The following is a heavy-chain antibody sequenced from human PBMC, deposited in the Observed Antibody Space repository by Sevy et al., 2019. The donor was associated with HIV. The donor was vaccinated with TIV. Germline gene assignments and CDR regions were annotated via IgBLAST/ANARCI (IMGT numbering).Heavy chain of an antibody. CDR1: GFTFNSYW. J-gene: IGHJ6*02. V-gene: IGHV3-7*01. Sequence: GGSLRLSCAASGFTFNSYWMSWVRQAPGKGLEWVANIKQDGSEKYYVDSVKGRFTISRDNSQNSLFLQMNTLRAEDTAVYYCAREGSLYETYYYYYGMDVWGQGTTVTVSS. CDR3: AREGSLYETYYYYYGMDV. D-gene: IGHD5-12*01. CDR2: IKQDGSEK.